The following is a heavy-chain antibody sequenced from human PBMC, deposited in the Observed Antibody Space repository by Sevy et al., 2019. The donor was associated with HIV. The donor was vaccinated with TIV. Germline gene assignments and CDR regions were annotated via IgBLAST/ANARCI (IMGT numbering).Heavy chain of an antibody. Sequence: GGSLRLSCAASGFTVGSNYMSWVRQAPGKGLEWVSIIYSGVTTPYADSVKGRFTISRDNSKNTLYLQMNSLRAEDTAVDYCARVSVYYYDSSGYYTTGNAFDIWGQGTMVTVSS. D-gene: IGHD3-22*01. CDR2: IYSGVTT. J-gene: IGHJ3*02. CDR3: ARVSVYYYDSSGYYTTGNAFDI. V-gene: IGHV3-53*01. CDR1: GFTVGSNY.